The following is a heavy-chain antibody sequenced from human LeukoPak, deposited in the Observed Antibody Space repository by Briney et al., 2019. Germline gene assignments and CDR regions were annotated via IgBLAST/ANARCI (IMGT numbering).Heavy chain of an antibody. CDR3: ARSEGYYDFWSGYYAHLFDY. CDR1: GGSISSSSYY. J-gene: IGHJ4*02. V-gene: IGHV4-39*01. Sequence: SETLSLTCTVSGGSISSSSYYWGWIRKPPGKGLEWIGSIYYSGSTYYNPSLKSRVTIYVDTSKNQFSLKLSSVTAADTAVYYCARSEGYYDFWSGYYAHLFDYWGQGTLVTVSS. CDR2: IYYSGST. D-gene: IGHD3-3*01.